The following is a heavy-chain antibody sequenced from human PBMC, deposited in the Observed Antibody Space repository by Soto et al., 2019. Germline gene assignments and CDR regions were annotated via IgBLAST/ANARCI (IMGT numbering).Heavy chain of an antibody. D-gene: IGHD3-3*01. CDR3: ARQRIFGVVPYYFDY. V-gene: IGHV4-30-4*02. CDR2: IYYSGST. Sequence: SDTLSLTCTVSGGSISSGDYYWSWIRQPPGKGLEWIGYIYYSGSTYYNPSLKSRVTISVDTSKNQFSLKLSSVTAADTAVYYCARQRIFGVVPYYFDYWGQGTLVTVSS. J-gene: IGHJ4*02. CDR1: GGSISSGDYY.